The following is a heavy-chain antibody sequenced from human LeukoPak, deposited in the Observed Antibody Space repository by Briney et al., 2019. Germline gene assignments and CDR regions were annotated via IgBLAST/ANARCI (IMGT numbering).Heavy chain of an antibody. V-gene: IGHV3-23*01. Sequence: PGGSLRLSCAASGFTFSSYAMSWVRQAPGKGLEWVSAISGSGGSTYYAGSVKGRFTISRDNSKNTLYLQMNSLRAEDTAVYYCAKDRSVDSSGWYGYYFDYWGQGTLVTVSS. CDR2: ISGSGGST. CDR1: GFTFSSYA. J-gene: IGHJ4*02. D-gene: IGHD6-19*01. CDR3: AKDRSVDSSGWYGYYFDY.